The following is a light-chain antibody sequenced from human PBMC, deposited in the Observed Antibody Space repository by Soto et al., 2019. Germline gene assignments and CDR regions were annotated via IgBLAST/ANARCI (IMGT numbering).Light chain of an antibody. J-gene: IGKJ4*01. CDR1: RDIAIY. V-gene: IGKV1-9*01. Sequence: IQLTQSPSSLSASVGEGVTITCRPSRDIAIYLAWYQQKPGEAPKLLIYAASTLYGGVPARFSGSGSGTDFALTITSLQAEDFATYYCQQLRMYPSTFGGGTKVEIK. CDR3: QQLRMYPST. CDR2: AAS.